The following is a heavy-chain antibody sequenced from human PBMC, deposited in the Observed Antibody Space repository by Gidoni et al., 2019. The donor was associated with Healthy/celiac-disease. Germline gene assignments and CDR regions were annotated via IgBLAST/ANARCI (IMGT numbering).Heavy chain of an antibody. J-gene: IGHJ5*02. D-gene: IGHD3-9*01. Sequence: EVQLLESGGGLVQPGGSLRLSCSASGFTFSSYGMTWVRQAPGKGLEWVSGISGRGGSTYHADSVKGRFTISRDNSKNTLYLQMNSLRAEDTAVYYCARESFEGGWFDPWGQGTLVTVSS. CDR3: ARESFEGGWFDP. CDR2: ISGRGGST. V-gene: IGHV3-23*01. CDR1: GFTFSSYG.